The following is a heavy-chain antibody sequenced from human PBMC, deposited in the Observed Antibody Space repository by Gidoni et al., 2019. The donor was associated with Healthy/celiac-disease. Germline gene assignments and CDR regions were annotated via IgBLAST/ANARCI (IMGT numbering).Heavy chain of an antibody. CDR3: AKDLTVTKPNAFFDY. D-gene: IGHD4-17*01. Sequence: TASGFSFSSYAMSWVRQAPGKGLEWVYAISGSGGSTYYADSVKGRFTISRDNSKNTLYLQMNSLRAEDTAVYYCAKDLTVTKPNAFFDYWGQGTLVTVSS. V-gene: IGHV3-23*01. CDR2: ISGSGGST. J-gene: IGHJ4*02. CDR1: GFSFSSYA.